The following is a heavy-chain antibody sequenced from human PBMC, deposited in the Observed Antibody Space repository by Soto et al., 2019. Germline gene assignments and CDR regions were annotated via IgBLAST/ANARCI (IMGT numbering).Heavy chain of an antibody. Sequence: QVQLVESGGGVVQPGKSLRLSCAASGFTFSAFGMHWVRQAPGKGLEWVALISYDGNDEYYADSVRGRFTISRDNSKNTLYLQMNSLRAEDTAVYYCAKDLSWLWYYFHYWGQGTLVTVSS. CDR1: GFTFSAFG. CDR3: AKDLSWLWYYFHY. V-gene: IGHV3-30*18. D-gene: IGHD5-18*01. J-gene: IGHJ4*02. CDR2: ISYDGNDE.